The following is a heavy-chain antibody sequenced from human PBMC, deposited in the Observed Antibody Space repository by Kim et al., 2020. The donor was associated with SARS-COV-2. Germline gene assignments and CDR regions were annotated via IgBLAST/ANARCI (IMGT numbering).Heavy chain of an antibody. CDR3: AREWGGDDTAMVTGYFDY. Sequence: GGSLRLSCAASGFTFSSYGMHWVRQAPGKGLEWVAVIWYDGSNKYYADSVKGRFTISRDNSKNTLYLQMNSLRAEDTAVYYCAREWGGDDTAMVTGYFDYWGQGTLVTVSS. CDR2: IWYDGSNK. V-gene: IGHV3-33*01. D-gene: IGHD5-18*01. J-gene: IGHJ4*02. CDR1: GFTFSSYG.